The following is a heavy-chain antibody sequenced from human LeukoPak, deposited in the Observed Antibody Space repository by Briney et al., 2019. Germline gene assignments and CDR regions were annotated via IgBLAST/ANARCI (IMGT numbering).Heavy chain of an antibody. CDR1: GFIFSSYG. D-gene: IGHD1-14*01. CDR3: AKDRDRTGEYYFDC. Sequence: RRSLRLSCAASGFIFSSYGVHWVRPAPGKGLEWVAVISYDGSNKYYADSVKGRFTISRDNSKNTLYLQMNSLRAEDTAVYYCAKDRDRTGEYYFDCWGHGTLVTVSS. J-gene: IGHJ4*01. CDR2: ISYDGSNK. V-gene: IGHV3-30*18.